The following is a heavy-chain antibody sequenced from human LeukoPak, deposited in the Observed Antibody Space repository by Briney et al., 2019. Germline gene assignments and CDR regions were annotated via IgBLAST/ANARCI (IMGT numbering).Heavy chain of an antibody. D-gene: IGHD1-7*01. Sequence: ASVTVSCKASGYTFTGYYMHWVRQAPGQGLEWMGWINPNSGGTNYAQKFQGRVTMTRDTSISTAYMELSRLRSDDTAVYYCASEEGTGTTRVDFDYWGQGTLVTVSS. V-gene: IGHV1-2*02. CDR1: GYTFTGYY. CDR2: INPNSGGT. CDR3: ASEEGTGTTRVDFDY. J-gene: IGHJ4*02.